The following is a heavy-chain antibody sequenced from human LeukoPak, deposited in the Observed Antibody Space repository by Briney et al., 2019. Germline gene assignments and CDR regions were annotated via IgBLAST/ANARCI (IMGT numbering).Heavy chain of an antibody. CDR1: GFTFSNSW. Sequence: GGSLRLSCAASGFTFSNSWMSWVRQAPGKGLEWLTNIKEDGSKTYYVDSAKGRFTISRDNAKNSLYLQMNSLRAEDTAVYYCVRDDVWGTSNSDYWGQGTLVTVSS. D-gene: IGHD3-16*01. J-gene: IGHJ4*02. CDR3: VRDDVWGTSNSDY. CDR2: IKEDGSKT. V-gene: IGHV3-7*01.